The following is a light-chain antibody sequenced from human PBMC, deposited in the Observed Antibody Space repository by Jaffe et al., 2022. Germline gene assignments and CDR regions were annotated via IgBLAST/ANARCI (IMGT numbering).Light chain of an antibody. CDR2: RNH. V-gene: IGLV1-47*01. CDR3: AAWDNSLGAWV. CDR1: SSNIGSNY. J-gene: IGLJ3*02. Sequence: QSVLTQPPSASGTPGQRVTIYCSGGSSNIGSNYVYWYQHFPGTAPKLLSYRNHQRPSGVPDRFSGSKSDTSAFLAITGLRSEDEANYFCAAWDNSLGAWVFGGGTNLTVL.